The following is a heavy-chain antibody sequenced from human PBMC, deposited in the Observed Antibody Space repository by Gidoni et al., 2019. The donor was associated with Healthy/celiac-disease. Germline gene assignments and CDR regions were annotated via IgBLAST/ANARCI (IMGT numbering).Heavy chain of an antibody. CDR2: IDYSGST. V-gene: IGHV4-31*03. CDR3: AREEAYYDSSGYVGY. CDR1: GGSISSGGYY. D-gene: IGHD3-22*01. Sequence: QVQLQESGPGLVKPSQTLSLTCTVSGGSISSGGYYWSWIRQHPGKGLEWIVYIDYSGSTYHNPSLKSRVTISVDTSKNQFSLKLSSVTAADTAVYYCAREEAYYDSSGYVGYWGQGTLVTVSS. J-gene: IGHJ4*02.